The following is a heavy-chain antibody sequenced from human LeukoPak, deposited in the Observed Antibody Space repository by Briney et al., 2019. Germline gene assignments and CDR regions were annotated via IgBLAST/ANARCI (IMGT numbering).Heavy chain of an antibody. CDR3: AREAITIFGLVRTQTTKGPHRFDP. J-gene: IGHJ5*02. Sequence: ASVKVSCKASGYTFTSYHMHWVRQAPGQGLEWMGIINPSGGSTNYAQRFRGRVTMTRDMSTGTVYMELSSLTSEDTAVYYCAREAITIFGLVRTQTTKGPHRFDPWGQGTLVTVS. V-gene: IGHV1-46*01. D-gene: IGHD3-3*01. CDR1: GYTFTSYH. CDR2: INPSGGST.